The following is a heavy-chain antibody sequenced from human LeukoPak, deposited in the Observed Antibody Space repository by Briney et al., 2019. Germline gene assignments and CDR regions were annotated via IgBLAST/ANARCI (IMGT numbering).Heavy chain of an antibody. CDR3: ARVRWLNDYGDYVPFDY. V-gene: IGHV3-7*01. Sequence: GGSLRLSCAASGFTFSSYWMSWVRQAPGKGLEWVANIKQDGSEKYYVDSVEGRFTISRDNAKNSLYLQMNSLRAEDTAVYYCARVRWLNDYGDYVPFDYWGQGTLVTVSS. CDR2: IKQDGSEK. CDR1: GFTFSSYW. J-gene: IGHJ4*02. D-gene: IGHD4-17*01.